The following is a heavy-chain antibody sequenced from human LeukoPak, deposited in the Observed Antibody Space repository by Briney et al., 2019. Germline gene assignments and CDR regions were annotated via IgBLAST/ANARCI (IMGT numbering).Heavy chain of an antibody. Sequence: PGGSLRLSCAASGFIVSNTYLSWVRQAPGKGLEWVSVIYSGGSTYYADSVKGRFTISRDNSKNTLNLQMNSLGAEDTAFYYCATLTGDGGIDYWGQGTLVTVSS. CDR1: GFIVSNTY. J-gene: IGHJ4*02. CDR2: IYSGGST. CDR3: ATLTGDGGIDY. D-gene: IGHD7-27*01. V-gene: IGHV3-53*01.